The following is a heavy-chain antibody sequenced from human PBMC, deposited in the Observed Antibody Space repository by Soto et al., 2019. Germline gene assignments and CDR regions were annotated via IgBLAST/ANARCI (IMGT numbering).Heavy chain of an antibody. D-gene: IGHD3-22*01. V-gene: IGHV5-10-1*01. CDR1: GYSFTSYW. CDR2: IDPSDSYT. J-gene: IGHJ6*02. CDR3: ASAYYYDSSGYPFYGMDV. Sequence: LKISCKGSGYSFTSYWISWVRQMPGKGLEWMGRIDPSDSYTNYSPSFQGHVTISADKSISTAYLQWSSLKASDTAMYYCASAYYYDSSGYPFYGMDVWGQGTTVTVSS.